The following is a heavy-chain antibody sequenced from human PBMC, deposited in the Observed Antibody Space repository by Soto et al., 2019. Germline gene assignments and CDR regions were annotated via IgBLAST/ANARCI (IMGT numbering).Heavy chain of an antibody. CDR1: GYTFTIYY. Sequence: SLVKVACKAAGYTFTIYYRRWGRQTPRQGLEWMGIINPSGGSTSYAQKFQGRVTMTRDTSTSTVYMELSSLRSEDTAVYYCARTAYCSGGSCYSQFSRYYFDYWGQGTLVTVSS. J-gene: IGHJ4*02. CDR2: INPSGGST. CDR3: ARTAYCSGGSCYSQFSRYYFDY. V-gene: IGHV1-46*03. D-gene: IGHD2-15*01.